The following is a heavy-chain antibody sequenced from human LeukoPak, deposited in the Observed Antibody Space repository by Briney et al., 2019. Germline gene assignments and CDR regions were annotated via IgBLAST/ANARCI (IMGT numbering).Heavy chain of an antibody. J-gene: IGHJ3*02. Sequence: GGSLRLSCAASGFTFTSYSMHWVRQTPGEGLEWVSSINTDGRYKLYADSVKGRFTISRDDAKNSLYLQMNSLRVEDTALYYCARGDDFWGDRDAFGIWGQGTMVTVSS. CDR1: GFTFTSYS. V-gene: IGHV3-21*01. CDR3: ARGDDFWGDRDAFGI. CDR2: INTDGRYK. D-gene: IGHD3-3*01.